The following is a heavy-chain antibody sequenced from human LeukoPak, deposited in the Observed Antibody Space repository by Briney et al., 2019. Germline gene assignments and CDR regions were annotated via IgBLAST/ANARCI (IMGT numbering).Heavy chain of an antibody. D-gene: IGHD3-9*01. CDR1: GFTFSSYG. J-gene: IGHJ4*02. CDR2: ISYDGSNK. CDR3: AKCASYWFLGYFDY. V-gene: IGHV3-30*18. Sequence: GGSLRVSCAASGFTFSSYGMHWVRQAPGKGLEWVAVISYDGSNKYYADSVKGRFTISRDNSKNTLYLQMNSLRAEDTAVYYCAKCASYWFLGYFDYWGQGSLVTVSS.